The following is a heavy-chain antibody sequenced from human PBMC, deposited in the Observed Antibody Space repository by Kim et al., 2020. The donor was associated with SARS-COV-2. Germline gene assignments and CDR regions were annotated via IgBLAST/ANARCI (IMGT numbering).Heavy chain of an antibody. Sequence: GGSLRLSCAASGFTFSGYWLSWVRQAPGKGLEWVANINQEESEKNYVDSVKGRFTISRDNAKNSLYLQMNSLRAEDTALYYCARDSSGSYYIYWGQGILV. CDR1: GFTFSGYW. D-gene: IGHD1-26*01. V-gene: IGHV3-7*03. CDR3: ARDSSGSYYIY. CDR2: INQEESEK. J-gene: IGHJ4*02.